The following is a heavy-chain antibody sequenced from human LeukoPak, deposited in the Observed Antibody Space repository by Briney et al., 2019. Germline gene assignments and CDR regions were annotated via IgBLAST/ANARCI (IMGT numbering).Heavy chain of an antibody. CDR2: INHNGGRT. D-gene: IGHD2-15*01. Sequence: GGSLRLSCAASEFTFSSYSMNWVRQAPGKGLEWVSTINHNGGRTYYADSLEGRFAISRDNTKNTLFLQMHSLRAEDTAVYYCAKADRVASAATLDYWGQGTLVTVSS. J-gene: IGHJ4*02. CDR3: AKADRVASAATLDY. V-gene: IGHV3-23*01. CDR1: EFTFSSYS.